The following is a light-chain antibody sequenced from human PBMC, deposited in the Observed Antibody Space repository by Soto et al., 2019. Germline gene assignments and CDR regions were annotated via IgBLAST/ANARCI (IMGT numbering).Light chain of an antibody. CDR3: QQLSGYPLT. Sequence: DIQLTQSPSFVSASEGDRVTFTCRASQDITSFLAWYQQKPGKAPKLLIYAASTLQSGVPSRFSGSGCGTEFTLTINSLQPEDFATYYCQQLSGYPLTFGGGTTVEI. CDR1: QDITSF. V-gene: IGKV1-9*01. CDR2: AAS. J-gene: IGKJ4*01.